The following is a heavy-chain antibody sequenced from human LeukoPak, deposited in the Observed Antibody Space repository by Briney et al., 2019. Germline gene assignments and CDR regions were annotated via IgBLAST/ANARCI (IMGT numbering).Heavy chain of an antibody. J-gene: IGHJ4*02. CDR3: ARDTNRITIFGVVIIRANDY. Sequence: ASVKVSCKASGYTFTGYYMHWVRQAPGQGLEWMGWINPNSGGTNYAQKLQGRVTMTRDTSISTAYMELSRLRSDDTAVYYCARDTNRITIFGVVIIRANDYWGQGTLVTVSS. CDR1: GYTFTGYY. CDR2: INPNSGGT. V-gene: IGHV1-2*02. D-gene: IGHD3-3*01.